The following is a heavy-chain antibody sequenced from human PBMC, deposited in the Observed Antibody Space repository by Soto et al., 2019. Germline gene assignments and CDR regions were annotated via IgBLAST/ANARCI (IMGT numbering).Heavy chain of an antibody. CDR3: ARGPHTSVTTRGIVWLDP. J-gene: IGHJ5*02. D-gene: IGHD4-17*01. Sequence: QVQLVQSGAEVEKPGASVKVSCKASAYTFTSYDINWVRQATGQGLEWMGWMNPNSGNTGYAQKFQGRVTMTRNTSINTAYMELSSLSSEDTTVYYCARGPHTSVTTRGIVWLDPSGQGTLVTVSS. CDR1: AYTFTSYD. V-gene: IGHV1-8*01. CDR2: MNPNSGNT.